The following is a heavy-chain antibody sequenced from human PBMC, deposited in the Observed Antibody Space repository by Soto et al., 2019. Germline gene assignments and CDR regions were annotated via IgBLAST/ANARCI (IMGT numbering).Heavy chain of an antibody. D-gene: IGHD3-10*02. J-gene: IGHJ6*02. CDR2: IIPILGIA. V-gene: IGHV1-69*08. CDR1: GGTFSSYT. CDR3: ARDVRGYYYGMDV. Sequence: QVPLVQSGAEVKQPGSSVKVSCKASGGTFSSYTISWVRQAPGQGLEWMGRIIPILGIANYAQKFQGRVTITADKSTSTAYMELSSLRSEDTAVYYCARDVRGYYYGMDVWGQGTTVTVSS.